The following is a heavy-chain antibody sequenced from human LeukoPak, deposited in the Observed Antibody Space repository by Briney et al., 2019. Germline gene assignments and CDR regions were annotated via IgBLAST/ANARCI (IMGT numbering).Heavy chain of an antibody. CDR1: GFTFSSYA. J-gene: IGHJ1*01. CDR2: ISGSGGST. Sequence: PGGSLRLSCAASGFTFSSYAMSWVRQAPGKGLEWVSAISGSGGSTYYADSVKGRFTISRDNSKNTLYLQMNSLRAEDTAVYYCAKRQVPAATPPEYFQHWGQGTLVTVSS. V-gene: IGHV3-23*01. CDR3: AKRQVPAATPPEYFQH. D-gene: IGHD2-2*01.